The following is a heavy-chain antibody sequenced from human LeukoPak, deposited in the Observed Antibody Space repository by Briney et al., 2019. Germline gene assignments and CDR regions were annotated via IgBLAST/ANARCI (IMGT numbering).Heavy chain of an antibody. CDR3: ARAPPYYDILTGYLSPFNYYYYMDV. D-gene: IGHD3-9*01. CDR2: IYYSGST. V-gene: IGHV4-59*01. CDR1: GRSISSYY. Sequence: SETLSLTCTVSGRSISSYYWRWIRQLPGKGLEWIGYIYYSGSTNHNPSLKSRVTLSVDTSKNQFSLKLTSVTAADTAVYYCARAPPYYDILTGYLSPFNYYYYMDVWGKGTTVTVSS. J-gene: IGHJ6*03.